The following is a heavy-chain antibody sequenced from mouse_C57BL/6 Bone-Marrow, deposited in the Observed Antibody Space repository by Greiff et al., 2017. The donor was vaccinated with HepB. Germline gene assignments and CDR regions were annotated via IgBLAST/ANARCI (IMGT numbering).Heavy chain of an antibody. J-gene: IGHJ3*01. D-gene: IGHD2-4*01. CDR1: GYTFTSYW. CDR2: IHPNSGST. Sequence: QVQLKQPGAELVKPGASVKLSCKASGYTFTSYWMHWVKQRPGQGLEWIGMIHPNSGSTNYNEKFKSKATLTVDKSSSTAYMQLSSLTSEDSAVYYCAREGYYDYDESFAYWSQGTLVTVSA. CDR3: AREGYYDYDESFAY. V-gene: IGHV1-64*01.